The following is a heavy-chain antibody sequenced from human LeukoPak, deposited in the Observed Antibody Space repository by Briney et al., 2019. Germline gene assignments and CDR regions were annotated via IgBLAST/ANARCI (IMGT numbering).Heavy chain of an antibody. V-gene: IGHV3-43D*03. D-gene: IGHD5-18*01. Sequence: GGSLRLSCAASGFTFDDYAMHWVHQAPGKGLEWVSLISWDGGSTYYADSVKGRFTISRDNSKNSLYLQMNSLRAEDTALYYCAKGSNVDTAPDYWGQGTLVTVSS. CDR1: GFTFDDYA. CDR3: AKGSNVDTAPDY. J-gene: IGHJ4*02. CDR2: ISWDGGST.